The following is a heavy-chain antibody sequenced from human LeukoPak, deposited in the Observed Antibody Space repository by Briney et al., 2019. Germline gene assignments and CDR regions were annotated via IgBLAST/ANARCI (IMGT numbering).Heavy chain of an antibody. V-gene: IGHV1-18*01. J-gene: IGHJ4*02. CDR2: ISVYNDNK. D-gene: IGHD3-16*02. Sequence: GASVKVSCMASSYIFTSYGISWVRQAPGQGLEWMGRISVYNDNKNYAQKFQGRVTMTTDPSTSTAHMELRSLRSDDTAVYYCARDNDYVWGSYRYPGYWGQGTLVTVPS. CDR3: ARDNDYVWGSYRYPGY. CDR1: SYIFTSYG.